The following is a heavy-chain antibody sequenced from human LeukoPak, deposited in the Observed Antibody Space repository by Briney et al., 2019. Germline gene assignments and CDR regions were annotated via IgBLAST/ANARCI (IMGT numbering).Heavy chain of an antibody. D-gene: IGHD1-14*01. Sequence: GGSLRLSCAASGFTFSSYTMTWVRQAPGKGLGWVSAISGSGGSTYYADSVKGRFTISRDNSKNTLYLQMNSLRVEDTAVYYCAKHLNVTTRAFDYWGQGTLVTVSS. V-gene: IGHV3-23*01. CDR2: ISGSGGST. CDR1: GFTFSSYT. CDR3: AKHLNVTTRAFDY. J-gene: IGHJ4*02.